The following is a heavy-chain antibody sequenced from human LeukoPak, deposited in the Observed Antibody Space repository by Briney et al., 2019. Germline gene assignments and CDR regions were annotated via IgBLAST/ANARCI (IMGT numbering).Heavy chain of an antibody. V-gene: IGHV4-39*07. Sequence: PSETLSLTCTVSGGSISSSSYYWGWIRQPPGKGLEWIGSIYYSGSTYYNPSLKSRVTISVDTSKNQFSLKLSSVTAADTAVYYCATPNLGYCSGGSCYSLDYYYYGMDVWGQGTTVTVSS. CDR1: GGSISSSSYY. CDR3: ATPNLGYCSGGSCYSLDYYYYGMDV. CDR2: IYYSGST. J-gene: IGHJ6*02. D-gene: IGHD2-15*01.